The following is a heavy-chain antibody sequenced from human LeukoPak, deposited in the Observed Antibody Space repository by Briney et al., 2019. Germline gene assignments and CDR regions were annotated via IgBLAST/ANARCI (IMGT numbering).Heavy chain of an antibody. CDR2: ISLSGTTI. CDR1: GFTFSNYE. Sequence: GGSLRLSCAASGFTFSNYEMNWVRQAPGKGLEWVSYISLSGTTIYYADSVKGRFTISRDNAKNSLYLQMNSLRAEDTAVYYCARVGVGTVTTWDYWGQGTLVTVSS. J-gene: IGHJ4*02. V-gene: IGHV3-48*03. D-gene: IGHD4-17*01. CDR3: ARVGVGTVTTWDY.